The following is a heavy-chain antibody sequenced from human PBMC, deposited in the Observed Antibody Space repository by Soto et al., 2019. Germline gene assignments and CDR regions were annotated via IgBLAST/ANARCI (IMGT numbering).Heavy chain of an antibody. J-gene: IGHJ5*02. V-gene: IGHV4-59*01. CDR3: ARFRIAAAGGGWFDP. D-gene: IGHD6-13*01. Sequence: PSETLSLTCTVSGGSISSYYWSWIRQPPGKGLEWIGYIYYSGSTNYNPSLKSRVTISVDTSKNQLSLKLSSVTAADTAVYYCARFRIAAAGGGWFDPWGRGTLVTVSS. CDR2: IYYSGST. CDR1: GGSISSYY.